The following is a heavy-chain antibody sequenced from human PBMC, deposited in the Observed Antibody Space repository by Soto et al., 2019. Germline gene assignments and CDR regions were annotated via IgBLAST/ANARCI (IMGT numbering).Heavy chain of an antibody. CDR2: IHYSGST. CDR3: ARQDRVVVEGRWFDP. V-gene: IGHV4-39*07. D-gene: IGHD2-15*01. J-gene: IGHJ5*02. Sequence: KTSETLSLTCTVSGDSIGTTHSYWAWIRQSPGKGLEWIGNIHYSGSTYYNPSLKSRLTISVDKSKNQFSLNLTSVTAADTAVYYCARQDRVVVEGRWFDPWGQGTLVTVSS. CDR1: GDSIGTTHSY.